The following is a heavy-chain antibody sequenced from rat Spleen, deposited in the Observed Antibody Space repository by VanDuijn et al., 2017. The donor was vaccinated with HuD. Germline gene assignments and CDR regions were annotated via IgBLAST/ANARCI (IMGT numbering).Heavy chain of an antibody. Sequence: EVQLVESGGGLVQPGRSLKLSCAASGFTFSNYYMAWVRQAPTKGLEWVASITNTGGSTYYPDSVKGRFTISRDNAKSTLYLQMNSLRSEDTSTYYCTRTGSYVMDAWGQGASVTVSS. CDR2: ITNTGGST. CDR1: GFTFSNYY. J-gene: IGHJ4*01. V-gene: IGHV5S23*01. D-gene: IGHD5-1*01. CDR3: TRTGSYVMDA.